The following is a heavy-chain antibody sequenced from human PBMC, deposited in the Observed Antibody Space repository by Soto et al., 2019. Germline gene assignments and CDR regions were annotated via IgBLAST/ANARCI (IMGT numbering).Heavy chain of an antibody. Sequence: QVQLQESGPGLVKPSGTLSLTCAVSSGSISSGNWWSWVRQPPGKGLEWIGEIYHSGSTNYNPSLKSRVTISVDKSKNQFSLKLSSVTAADTAVYYCARGPGRYCSGGSCPLDYWGQGTLVTVSS. CDR2: IYHSGST. D-gene: IGHD2-15*01. CDR1: SGSISSGNW. CDR3: ARGPGRYCSGGSCPLDY. V-gene: IGHV4-4*02. J-gene: IGHJ4*02.